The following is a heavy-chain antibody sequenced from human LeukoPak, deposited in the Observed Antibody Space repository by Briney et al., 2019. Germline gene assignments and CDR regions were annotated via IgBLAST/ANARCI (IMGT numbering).Heavy chain of an antibody. D-gene: IGHD6-13*01. V-gene: IGHV4-4*02. CDR2: IYHSGST. CDR1: GGSISSSNW. J-gene: IGHJ6*04. Sequence: SGTLSLTCAVSGGSISSSNWWSWVRQPPGKGLEWIGEIYHSGSTNYNPSLKSRVTISVDKSKNQFSLKLSSVTAADTGVYYCARRGGGVYSSSYQYYYYGMDVWGKGTTVTVSS. CDR3: ARRGGGVYSSSYQYYYYGMDV.